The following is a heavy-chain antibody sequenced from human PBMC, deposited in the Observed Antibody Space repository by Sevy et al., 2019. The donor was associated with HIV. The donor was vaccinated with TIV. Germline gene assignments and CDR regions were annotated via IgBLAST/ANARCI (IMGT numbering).Heavy chain of an antibody. J-gene: IGHJ6*02. CDR1: GFSFSNYA. CDR3: AKDMALNYYGSGSYYNTQDGMDV. Sequence: GGSLRLSCAASGFSFSNYAMHWVRQAPGKGLEWVAVISYEGSDEDYSDSVKGRFTISRDNSKNMLSLQMNSLTVEDTAVYYCAKDMALNYYGSGSYYNTQDGMDVWGRGTTVTVSS. CDR2: ISYEGSDE. V-gene: IGHV3-30*18. D-gene: IGHD3-10*01.